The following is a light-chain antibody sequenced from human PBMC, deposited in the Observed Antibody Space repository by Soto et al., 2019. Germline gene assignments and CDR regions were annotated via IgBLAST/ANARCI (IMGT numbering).Light chain of an antibody. CDR2: DVN. CDR3: IPYAGRNKPA. V-gene: IGLV2-8*01. Sequence: QSALTQPPSASGSPGQSVAISCSGTSSDVGGYNYVSWYQQHPGKAPKLMIYDVNKRPSGVPDRFSGSKSGNTTSLTVSGLQAEDEADYYCIPYAGRNKPAFGGGTKLTFL. CDR1: SSDVGGYNY. J-gene: IGLJ2*01.